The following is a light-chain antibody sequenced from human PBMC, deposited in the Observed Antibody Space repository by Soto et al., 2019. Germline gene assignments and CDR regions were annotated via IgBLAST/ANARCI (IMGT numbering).Light chain of an antibody. CDR3: NSYTSSSTVV. CDR2: DVS. Sequence: QSALTQPASVSGSPGQSITISCTGTSSDVGGYNYVSWYQQYPGKAPKLVIYDVSNRPSGISSRFSGSKSGNTASLTISGLQAEDEADYYCNSYTSSSTVVFGGGTKLTVL. J-gene: IGLJ2*01. CDR1: SSDVGGYNY. V-gene: IGLV2-14*01.